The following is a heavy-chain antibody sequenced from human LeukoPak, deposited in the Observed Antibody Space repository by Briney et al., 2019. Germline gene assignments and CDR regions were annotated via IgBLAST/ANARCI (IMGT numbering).Heavy chain of an antibody. J-gene: IGHJ4*02. CDR3: AATWGGGYNFDY. D-gene: IGHD5-24*01. Sequence: GSSVKVSCKASGGTFSSYAISWVRQAPGQGLEWMGGIIPIFGTANYAQKFQGRVTITTDESTSTAYMELSSLRSEDTAVYYCAATWGGGYNFDYWGQGTLVTVSS. V-gene: IGHV1-69*05. CDR1: GGTFSSYA. CDR2: IIPIFGTA.